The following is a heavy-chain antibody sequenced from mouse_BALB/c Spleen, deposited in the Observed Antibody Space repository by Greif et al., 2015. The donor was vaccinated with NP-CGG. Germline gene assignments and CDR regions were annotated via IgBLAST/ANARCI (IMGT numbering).Heavy chain of an antibody. J-gene: IGHJ4*01. Sequence: QVQLQQPGAELVKPGASVKLSCKASGCTFTSYYMYWVKQRPGQGLEWIGGINPSNGGTNFNEKFKSKATLTVDKSSSTAYMQLSSLTSEDSAVYYCTRYGGLDHFYAMDYWGQGTSVTVSS. CDR2: INPSNGGT. V-gene: IGHV1S81*02. CDR1: GCTFTSYY. D-gene: IGHD1-1*02. CDR3: TRYGGLDHFYAMDY.